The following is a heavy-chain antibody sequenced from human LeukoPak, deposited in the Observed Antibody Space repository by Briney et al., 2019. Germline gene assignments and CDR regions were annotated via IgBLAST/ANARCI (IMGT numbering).Heavy chain of an antibody. J-gene: IGHJ4*02. D-gene: IGHD3-16*01. CDR3: ARERAYNYFDY. Sequence: GVSLRLSCAASGFTVSTYRMHWVRQTPGKGLFWVSLINTDGSSTTYADSVRGRFTVSRDTAKNTLYLQMNSLRAEDTSVYYCARERAYNYFDYWGQGALVTVSS. V-gene: IGHV3-74*01. CDR2: INTDGSST. CDR1: GFTVSTYR.